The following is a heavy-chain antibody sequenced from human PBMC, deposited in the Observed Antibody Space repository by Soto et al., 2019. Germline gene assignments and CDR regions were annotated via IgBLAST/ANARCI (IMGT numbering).Heavy chain of an antibody. CDR2: IKSKTDGGTT. V-gene: IGHV3-15*02. CDR1: GFTFSNAW. D-gene: IGHD1-20*01. CDR3: ATKGPGITTTGPGY. J-gene: IGHJ4*02. Sequence: EVQLVESGGALVKPGGSLRLSCAASGFTFSNAWMSWVRQAPGKGLEWVGRIKSKTDGGTTDYAAAVEGRFTISREDSKNTVYLKRDSLKTEDTAVYYCATKGPGITTTGPGYGGQGPLVTVSS.